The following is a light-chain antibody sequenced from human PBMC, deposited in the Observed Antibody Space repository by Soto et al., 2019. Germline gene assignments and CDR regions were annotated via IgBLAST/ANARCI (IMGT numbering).Light chain of an antibody. J-gene: IGLJ1*01. Sequence: SALTQPASVSGSPGQSITISCTGTSSDVGGYNYVSWYQQHPGKAPKLMIYEVSNRPSGVSNRFSGSKSGNTASLTISGLQAEDEADYYCSSYTSSLYVFGTGTKLTVL. V-gene: IGLV2-14*01. CDR1: SSDVGGYNY. CDR3: SSYTSSLYV. CDR2: EVS.